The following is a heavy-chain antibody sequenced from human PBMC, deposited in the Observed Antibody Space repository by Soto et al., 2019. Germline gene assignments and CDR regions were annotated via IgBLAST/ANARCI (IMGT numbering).Heavy chain of an antibody. D-gene: IGHD6-19*01. V-gene: IGHV4-39*07. Sequence: SETLSLTCTVSGGSISSSSYYWGWIRQPPGKGLEWIGSIYYSGSTYYNPSLKSRVTISVDTSKNQFSLKLSSVTAADTAVYYCARSVYSSGWPDYWGQGTLVTVSS. J-gene: IGHJ4*02. CDR3: ARSVYSSGWPDY. CDR2: IYYSGST. CDR1: GGSISSSSYY.